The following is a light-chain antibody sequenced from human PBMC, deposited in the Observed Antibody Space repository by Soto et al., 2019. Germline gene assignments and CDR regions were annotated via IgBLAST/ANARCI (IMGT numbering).Light chain of an antibody. CDR3: CSYAGSSTVYV. CDR1: SSDVGSYNL. CDR2: EGN. Sequence: QSVLTQPASVSGSPGQSITISCTGTSSDVGSYNLVSWYQQRPGQAPKLIIYEGNNRPSGVSNRFSASKSANTASLTISGLQAEDEADYYCCSYAGSSTVYVFGTGTKVTVL. J-gene: IGLJ1*01. V-gene: IGLV2-23*01.